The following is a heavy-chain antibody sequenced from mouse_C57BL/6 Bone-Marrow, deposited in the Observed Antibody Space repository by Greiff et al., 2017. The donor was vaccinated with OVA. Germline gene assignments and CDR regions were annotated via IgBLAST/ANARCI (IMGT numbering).Heavy chain of an antibody. V-gene: IGHV1-5*01. Sequence: DVQLQESGTVLARPGASVKMSCKTSGYTFTSYWMHWVKQRPGQGLEWIGAIYPGNSDTSYNQKFKGKAKLTAVTSASTAYMELSSLTNEDSAVYYCTRGVTTVVAHFDYWGQGTTLTVSS. D-gene: IGHD1-1*01. CDR1: GYTFTSYW. J-gene: IGHJ2*01. CDR3: TRGVTTVVAHFDY. CDR2: IYPGNSDT.